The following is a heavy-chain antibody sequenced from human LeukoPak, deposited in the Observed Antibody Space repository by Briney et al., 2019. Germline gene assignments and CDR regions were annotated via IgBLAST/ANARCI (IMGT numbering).Heavy chain of an antibody. CDR2: MNPNSGNT. V-gene: IGHV1-8*03. CDR1: GYTFTSYD. CDR3: ARGHYYDSSGYYYAYAFDI. J-gene: IGHJ3*02. D-gene: IGHD3-22*01. Sequence: GASVKVSCKASGYTFTSYDINWVRQATGQGLEWVGWMNPNSGNTGYAQKFQGRVTITRNTSISTAYMELSSLRSEDTAVYYCARGHYYDSSGYYYAYAFDIWGQGTMVTVSS.